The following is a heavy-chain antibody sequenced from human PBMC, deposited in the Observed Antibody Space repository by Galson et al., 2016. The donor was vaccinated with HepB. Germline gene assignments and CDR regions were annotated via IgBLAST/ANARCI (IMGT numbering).Heavy chain of an antibody. CDR1: GYTFSNFG. J-gene: IGHJ5*01. D-gene: IGHD3-22*01. V-gene: IGHV1-18*01. Sequence: SVKVSCKASGYTFSNFGISWVRQAPGQGLEWMGWISTYNGDTKYAQKFQDRVSMTRDSSTTTVYMELRSLTSDGTAMYFCARTGRMVIYFDWFDPWGQGTLVTVSS. CDR2: ISTYNGDT. CDR3: ARTGRMVIYFDWFDP.